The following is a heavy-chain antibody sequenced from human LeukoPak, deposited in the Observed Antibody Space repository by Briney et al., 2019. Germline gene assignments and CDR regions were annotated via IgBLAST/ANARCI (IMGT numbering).Heavy chain of an antibody. Sequence: ASVKVSCKASGYTFTSYDINWVRQATGQGLEWMGWINPNSGGTNYAQKFQGRVTMTRDTSISTAYMELSRLRSDDTAVYYCARGVPAASVAYYYYYYYMDVWGKGTTVTVSS. CDR3: ARGVPAASVAYYYYYYYMDV. CDR2: INPNSGGT. D-gene: IGHD2-2*01. CDR1: GYTFTSYD. J-gene: IGHJ6*03. V-gene: IGHV1-2*02.